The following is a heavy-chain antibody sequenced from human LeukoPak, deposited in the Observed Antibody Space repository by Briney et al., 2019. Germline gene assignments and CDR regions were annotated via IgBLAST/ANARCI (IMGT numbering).Heavy chain of an antibody. CDR3: ASGIYYFDY. V-gene: IGHV3-48*03. CDR1: GLTLSSYE. J-gene: IGHJ4*02. CDR2: ISSSGSTL. Sequence: PGGSLRLSCAASGLTLSSYEINWVRQAPGKGLEWISWISSSGSTLYYADSVKGRFTISRDNAKNSLYLQMNSLRAEDTAVYYCASGIYYFDYWGQGTLVTVSS. D-gene: IGHD1-26*01.